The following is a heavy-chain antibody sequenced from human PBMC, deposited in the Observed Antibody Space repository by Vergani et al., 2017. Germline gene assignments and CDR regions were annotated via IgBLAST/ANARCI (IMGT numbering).Heavy chain of an antibody. Sequence: QVQLVESGGGVVQPGRSLRLSCAASGFTFSSYGMHWVRQAPGKGLEWVAVISYDGSNKYYADSVKGRFTISRDNSKNTLYLQMNSLRAEDTAVYYCAKDGVTGIDYWGQGTLVTVSS. CDR1: GFTFSSYG. V-gene: IGHV3-30*18. CDR3: AKDGVTGIDY. J-gene: IGHJ4*02. CDR2: ISYDGSNK. D-gene: IGHD1-20*01.